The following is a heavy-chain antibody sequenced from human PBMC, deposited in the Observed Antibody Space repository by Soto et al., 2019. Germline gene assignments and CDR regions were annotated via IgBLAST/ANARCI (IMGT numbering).Heavy chain of an antibody. V-gene: IGHV3-15*01. J-gene: IGHJ4*02. CDR1: GFNFNDAW. CDR3: TTPLRLGESSLYRPLQ. D-gene: IGHD3-16*02. CDR2: IKTKSDGGTT. Sequence: EVQLVESGGGLLKPGGSLTLSCAASGFNFNDAWMSWVRQAPGKGLEWVGRIKTKSDGGTTDYAAPVNGRFTISRDDSKNTVYLQMNSLMSEDTAVYYCTTPLRLGESSLYRPLQWDQGTLVTVSS.